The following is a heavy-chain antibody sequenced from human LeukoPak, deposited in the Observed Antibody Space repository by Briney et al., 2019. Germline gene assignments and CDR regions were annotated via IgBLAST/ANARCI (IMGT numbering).Heavy chain of an antibody. J-gene: IGHJ4*02. Sequence: SSETLSLTCAVYGGSFSGYYWSWIRQPPGKGLEWIGEINHSGSTNYNPSLKSRVTISVDTSKNQFSLKLSSVTAADTAVYYCARGSYDSSGYYYALDYWGQGTLVTVSS. CDR1: GGSFSGYY. CDR3: ARGSYDSSGYYYALDY. D-gene: IGHD3-22*01. V-gene: IGHV4-34*01. CDR2: INHSGST.